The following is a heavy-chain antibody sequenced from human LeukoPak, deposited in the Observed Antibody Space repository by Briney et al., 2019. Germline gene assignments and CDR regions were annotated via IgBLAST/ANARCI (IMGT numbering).Heavy chain of an antibody. CDR3: ARDEGSPLGATRGEGY. D-gene: IGHD1-26*01. CDR1: GFTFSSYW. Sequence: AGGYLRLSCAASGFTFSSYWMSWVRQAPGKGLEWVANIKQDGSEKYYVDSVKGRFTISRDNAKNSLYLQMNSLRAEDTAVYYCARDEGSPLGATRGEGYWGQGTLVTVSS. CDR2: IKQDGSEK. J-gene: IGHJ4*02. V-gene: IGHV3-7*01.